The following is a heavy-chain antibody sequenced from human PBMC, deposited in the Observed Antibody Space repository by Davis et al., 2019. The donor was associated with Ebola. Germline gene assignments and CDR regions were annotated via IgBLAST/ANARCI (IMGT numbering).Heavy chain of an antibody. J-gene: IGHJ6*02. V-gene: IGHV1-2*04. D-gene: IGHD3-22*01. Sequence: ASVKVSCKASGYTFTSYYMHWVRQAPGQGLEWMGWINPNSGGTNYAQKFQGWVTMTRDTSISTAYMELSRLRSDDTAVYYCARGREWYYDSSGYNYGMDVWGQGTTVTVSS. CDR3: ARGREWYYDSSGYNYGMDV. CDR1: GYTFTSYY. CDR2: INPNSGGT.